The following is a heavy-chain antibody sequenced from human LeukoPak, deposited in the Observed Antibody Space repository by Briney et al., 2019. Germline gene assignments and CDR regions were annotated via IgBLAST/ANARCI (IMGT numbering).Heavy chain of an antibody. CDR2: IYYSGST. J-gene: IGHJ4*02. CDR3: ARHLAIYDSCGYYYERGRYYFDF. V-gene: IGHV4-39*01. D-gene: IGHD3-22*01. CDR1: GGSIRSSSYY. Sequence: SETLSLTCPVSGGSIRSSSYYWGWIRQPPGKGLEWIGTIYYSGSTYYNPSLKSRVTISVDTSQNQFSLKLSSVPAADTAVYYCARHLAIYDSCGYYYERGRYYFDFWGQGALVTVSS.